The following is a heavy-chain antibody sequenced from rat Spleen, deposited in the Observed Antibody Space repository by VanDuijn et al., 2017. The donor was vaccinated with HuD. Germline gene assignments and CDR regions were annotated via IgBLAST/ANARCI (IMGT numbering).Heavy chain of an antibody. CDR1: GFTFSDYN. CDR2: ISYDGSST. V-gene: IGHV5-7*01. CDR3: ARVGYFDY. Sequence: EVQLVESGGGLVQPGRSLKLSCAASGFTFSDYNMAWVRQAPKKGLEWVATISYDGSSTYYRDSVKGRFTISRDNAKSTLYLQMDSLRSEDTATYYCARVGYFDYWGQGVMVTVSS. J-gene: IGHJ2*01.